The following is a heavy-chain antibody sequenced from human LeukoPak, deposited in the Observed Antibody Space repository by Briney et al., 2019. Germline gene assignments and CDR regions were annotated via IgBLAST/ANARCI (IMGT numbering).Heavy chain of an antibody. D-gene: IGHD3-22*01. V-gene: IGHV1-69*06. CDR2: IIPIFGTA. CDR3: ARVGASAAWLLRGGHWYFDL. Sequence: ASVKVSCKASGYTFSSYAISWVRQAPGQGLEWMGGIIPIFGTANYAQKFQGRVTITADKSTSTAYMELSSLRSEDTAVYYCARVGASAAWLLRGGHWYFDLWGRGTLVTVSS. J-gene: IGHJ2*01. CDR1: GYTFSSYA.